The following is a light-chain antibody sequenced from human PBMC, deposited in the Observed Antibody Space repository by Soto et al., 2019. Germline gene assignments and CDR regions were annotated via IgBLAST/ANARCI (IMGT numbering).Light chain of an antibody. J-gene: IGLJ3*02. CDR1: SSDVGGYNY. Sequence: QSALTQPRSVSGSPGQSVTISCTGTSSDVGGYNYVSWYQHHPGKAPKLMIYDVSKRPSGVPDRFSASKSGNTASLAISGLRAEEEADYYCCSSAGSYTRVFGGGTKVTVL. CDR3: CSSAGSYTRV. CDR2: DVS. V-gene: IGLV2-11*01.